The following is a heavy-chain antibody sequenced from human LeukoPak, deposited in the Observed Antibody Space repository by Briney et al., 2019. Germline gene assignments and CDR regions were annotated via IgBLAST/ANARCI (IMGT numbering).Heavy chain of an antibody. V-gene: IGHV3-30*04. D-gene: IGHD3-10*01. CDR3: AKDHSSGYPEAFDI. Sequence: PGGSLRLSCAASRFTFSTYAMHWVRQAPGKGLEWVAVISYDGSNKYYADSVKGRFTISRDNSKNTLYLQVNSLRAEDTAVYYCAKDHSSGYPEAFDIWGQGTMVTVSS. J-gene: IGHJ3*02. CDR1: RFTFSTYA. CDR2: ISYDGSNK.